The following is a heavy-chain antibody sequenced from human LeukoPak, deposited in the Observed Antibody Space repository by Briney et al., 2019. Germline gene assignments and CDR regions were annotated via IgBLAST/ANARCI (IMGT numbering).Heavy chain of an antibody. CDR2: IYPGDSDT. D-gene: IGHD6-13*01. J-gene: IGHJ4*02. CDR3: ARLGSSWLGGDY. Sequence: KPGESLKISCQVSGYSFTNNWIAWVRQVPGKGLEWMGIIYPGDSDTRYSPSFQGQVTISADKSISTAYLQWSSLKASDTAMYYCARLGSSWLGGDYWGQGTLVTVSS. V-gene: IGHV5-51*01. CDR1: GYSFTNNW.